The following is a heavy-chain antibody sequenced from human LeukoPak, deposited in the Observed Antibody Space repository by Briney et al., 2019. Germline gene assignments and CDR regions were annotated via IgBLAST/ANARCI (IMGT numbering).Heavy chain of an antibody. J-gene: IGHJ4*02. CDR1: GGSISSYY. Sequence: SETLSLTCTVSGGSISSYYWSWIRQPPGKGLEWTGYIYYSGSTSYNPSLKSRVTISADTSKNQFSLKLTSVTAADSAVYYCARAPILYYFDYWGQGTLVTVS. D-gene: IGHD2-15*01. CDR3: ARAPILYYFDY. V-gene: IGHV4-59*01. CDR2: IYYSGST.